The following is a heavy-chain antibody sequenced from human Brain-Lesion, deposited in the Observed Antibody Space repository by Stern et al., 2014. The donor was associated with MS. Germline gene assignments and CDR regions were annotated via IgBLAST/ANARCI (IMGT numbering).Heavy chain of an antibody. V-gene: IGHV1-24*01. CDR2: FDPEYGET. J-gene: IGHJ4*02. Sequence: VQLVESGAGVKKPGASVKVSCKVSGYTITEFTKHWGRQAPSTGLGWVGGFDPEYGETIYAQKFQGRVTMTEVTSTDTAYMELSSLRSEDTAVYYCATLSSGAGGNYYRHFDYWGQGTLVTVSS. D-gene: IGHD1-26*01. CDR3: ATLSSGAGGNYYRHFDY. CDR1: GYTITEFT.